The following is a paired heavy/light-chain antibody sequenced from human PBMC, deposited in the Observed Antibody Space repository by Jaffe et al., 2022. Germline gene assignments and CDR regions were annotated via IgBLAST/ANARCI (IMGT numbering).Heavy chain of an antibody. CDR2: INTNTGNP. V-gene: IGHV7-4-1*02. Sequence: QVQLVQSGSELKKPGASVKVSCKASGYTFTSYTMNWVRQAPGQGLEWLGWINTNTGNPTYAQGFTGRFVFSLDTSVSTAYLQISSLRVEDTAVYYCARDLTRTGGGIDLWGQGSLVTVSS. D-gene: IGHD3-16*01. J-gene: IGHJ5*02. CDR1: GYTFTSYT. CDR3: ARDLTRTGGGIDL.
Light chain of an antibody. Sequence: SYELTQPPSVSVSPGQTARITCSGDALPKKYAFWYQQKSGQAPVLVIYEDSKRPSGIPERFSGSSSGTMATLTISWAQVEDEADYYCYSTDSSGNHWVFGGGTKLTVL. CDR1: ALPKKY. CDR2: EDS. CDR3: YSTDSSGNHWV. J-gene: IGLJ3*02. V-gene: IGLV3-10*01.